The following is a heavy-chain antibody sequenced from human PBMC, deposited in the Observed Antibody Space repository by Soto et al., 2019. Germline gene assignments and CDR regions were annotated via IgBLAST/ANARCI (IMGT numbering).Heavy chain of an antibody. J-gene: IGHJ4*02. D-gene: IGHD1-1*01. Sequence: QVHLVQSGAEVKKPGASVKGSCKASGYTFTSYGITWVRQAPGQGLEWMGWISAHNGNTDYAQKLQGRVIVTRDTSTSTAYMEMRIRISDDKAVYYCARGRYGDYWGQGALVTVS. CDR2: ISAHNGNT. CDR1: GYTFTSYG. CDR3: ARGRYGDY. V-gene: IGHV1-18*01.